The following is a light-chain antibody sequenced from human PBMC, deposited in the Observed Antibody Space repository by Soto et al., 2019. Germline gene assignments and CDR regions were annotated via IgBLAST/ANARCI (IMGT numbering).Light chain of an antibody. CDR3: QHTYYTPPT. CDR1: QTISSY. Sequence: DIQMTQSPSSLSASVGDRVTITCRASQTISSYLNWYQQKPGKAPSLLIYAASSLQSGVPSRFSGSGSGTDFTLTISSLQPEDFATYSCQHTYYTPPTFGQGTKVEIK. J-gene: IGKJ1*01. V-gene: IGKV1-39*01. CDR2: AAS.